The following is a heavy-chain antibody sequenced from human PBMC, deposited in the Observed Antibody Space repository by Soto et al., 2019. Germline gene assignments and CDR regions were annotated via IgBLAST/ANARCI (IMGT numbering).Heavy chain of an antibody. V-gene: IGHV4-59*01. J-gene: IGHJ4*02. Sequence: SETLSLTCSVSAGSLTDYYWTWIRQSPGKGLEWIGEIYHTGSTKYNPSLESRVAISLDMSKNQFSLTLTSATPADSAVYYCARGGRGSGLYFLYYFDLWGQGTLVTVSS. CDR1: AGSLTDYY. CDR3: ARGGRGSGLYFLYYFDL. CDR2: IYHTGST. D-gene: IGHD3-22*01.